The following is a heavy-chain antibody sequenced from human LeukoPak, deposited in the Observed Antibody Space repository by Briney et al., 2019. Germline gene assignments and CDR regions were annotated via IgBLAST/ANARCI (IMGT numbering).Heavy chain of an antibody. CDR1: GFTFSSYW. D-gene: IGHD5-12*01. CDR3: ARGGPRSLVATIFFYFDY. Sequence: GGSLRLSCAASGFTFSSYWMHWVRQAPGKGLVWVSRINSDGSSTSYADSVKGRFTISRDNAKNTLYLQMNSLRAEDTAVYYCARGGPRSLVATIFFYFDYWGQGTLVTVSS. V-gene: IGHV3-74*01. CDR2: INSDGSST. J-gene: IGHJ4*02.